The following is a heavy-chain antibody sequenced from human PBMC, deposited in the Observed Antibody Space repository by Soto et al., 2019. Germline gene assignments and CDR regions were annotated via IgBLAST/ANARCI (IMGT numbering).Heavy chain of an antibody. V-gene: IGHV3-9*01. Sequence: GGSLRLSCAASGFTFDDYDMHWVRQAPGKGLEWVSGISWNSGSIGYAYSVKGRFTISRDNAKNSLYLQMNSLRAEDTALYYCAKDIMQAKRGESSSWYGYYYYGMDVLGQGTTVTVSS. CDR2: ISWNSGSI. D-gene: IGHD6-13*01. CDR3: AKDIMQAKRGESSSWYGYYYYGMDV. CDR1: GFTFDDYD. J-gene: IGHJ6*02.